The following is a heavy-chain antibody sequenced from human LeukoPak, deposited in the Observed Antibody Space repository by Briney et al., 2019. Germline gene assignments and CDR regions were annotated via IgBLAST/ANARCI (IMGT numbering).Heavy chain of an antibody. Sequence: GGCLRLSCAASGFTFSSYSFNWVRQAPGKGLEWGSYISSSGSSTYYADSVKGRFTISRDNANTSLYLQMNSLRDEDTAVYYCARDPSRGGVISDCDYWGQGTLVAVSS. CDR3: ARDPSRGGVISDCDY. CDR2: ISSSGSST. CDR1: GFTFSSYS. J-gene: IGHJ4*02. D-gene: IGHD3-10*01. V-gene: IGHV3-48*02.